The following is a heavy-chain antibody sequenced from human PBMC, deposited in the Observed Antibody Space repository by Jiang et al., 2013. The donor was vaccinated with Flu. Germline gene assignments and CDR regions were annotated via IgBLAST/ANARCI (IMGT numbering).Heavy chain of an antibody. CDR1: GFTFSSYE. V-gene: IGHV3-23*01. CDR2: ISGSGGST. Sequence: GGALVQPGGSLRLSCAASGFTFSSYEMNWVRQAPGKGLEWVSTISGSGGSTYYADSVKGRFTISRDNSKNTLYLQMNSLRAEDTAIYYCAKSLLLYCSAGSCPQLGDAFDVWGQGTVVTVSS. CDR3: AKSLLLYCSAGSCPQLGDAFDV. D-gene: IGHD2-15*01. J-gene: IGHJ3*01.